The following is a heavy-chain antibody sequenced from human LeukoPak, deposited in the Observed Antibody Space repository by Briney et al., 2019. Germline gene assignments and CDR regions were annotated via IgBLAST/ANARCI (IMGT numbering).Heavy chain of an antibody. V-gene: IGHV1-46*01. CDR1: GSTFTSYY. D-gene: IGHD6-19*01. J-gene: IGHJ4*02. CDR2: INPSGGST. CDR3: AMARYSSGWYVY. Sequence: ASVKVSCKASGSTFTSYYMHWVRQAPGQGLEWMGIINPSGGSTSYAQKFQGRVTMTRDTSTTTVYMELSSLNSEGTAVYYCAMARYSSGWYVYWGQGTLVTVSS.